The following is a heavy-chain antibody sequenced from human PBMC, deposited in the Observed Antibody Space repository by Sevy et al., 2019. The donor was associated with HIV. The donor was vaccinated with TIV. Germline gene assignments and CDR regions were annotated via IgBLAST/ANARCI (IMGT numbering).Heavy chain of an antibody. CDR1: GFTVSSNY. CDR2: IYSGGST. D-gene: IGHD6-19*01. Sequence: GGSLRLSCAASGFTVSSNYMSWVRQAPGKGLEWVSVIYSGGSTYYADSVKGLFTISRDNSKNTLYLQMNSLRAEDTAVYYCARDFVERGYSSGWYHGTAEYFQHWGQGTLVTVSS. V-gene: IGHV3-53*01. CDR3: ARDFVERGYSSGWYHGTAEYFQH. J-gene: IGHJ1*01.